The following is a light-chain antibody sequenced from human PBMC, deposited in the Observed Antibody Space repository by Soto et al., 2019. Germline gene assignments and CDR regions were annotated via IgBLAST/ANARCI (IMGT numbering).Light chain of an antibody. CDR1: QGISSY. V-gene: IGKV1-9*01. J-gene: IGKJ3*01. Sequence: DIQLTQSPSFLSASVGDRVTITCRASQGISSYLAWYQQKPGKAPKLLIYAASTLQSVVPSRFSGSGSGTDFTLTISSLQPEDFATYYCQHLNTYPLTFGPGTKVDLK. CDR3: QHLNTYPLT. CDR2: AAS.